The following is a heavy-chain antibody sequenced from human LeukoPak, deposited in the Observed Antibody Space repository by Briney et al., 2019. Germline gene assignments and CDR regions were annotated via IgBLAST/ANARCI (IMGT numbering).Heavy chain of an antibody. V-gene: IGHV3-48*01. D-gene: IGHD6-19*01. J-gene: IGHJ6*02. CDR3: ARTHSSGWYGVPYGMDV. Sequence: ETLSLTCAVYGGSFRSYYWNWIRQAPGKGLEWVSYISSSSSTIYYADSVKGRFTISRDNAKNSLYLQMNSLRAEDTAVYYCARTHSSGWYGVPYGMDVWGQGTTVTVSS. CDR1: GGSFRSYY. CDR2: ISSSSSTI.